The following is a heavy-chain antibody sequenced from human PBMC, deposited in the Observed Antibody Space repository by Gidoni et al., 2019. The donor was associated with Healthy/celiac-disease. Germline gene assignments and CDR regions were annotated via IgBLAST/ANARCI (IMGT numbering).Heavy chain of an antibody. CDR1: GFTVSRNY. CDR2: IYSGGST. CDR3: ARGMGGSGYYYDYYYGMDV. Sequence: EVQLVESEGGLIQPGGSLRLSCAASGFTVSRNYMSWVRQAPGKGLEWVSVIYSGGSTYYADSVKGRFTISRDNSKNTLYLQMNSLRAEDTAVYYCARGMGGSGYYYDYYYGMDVWGQGTTVTVSS. J-gene: IGHJ6*02. V-gene: IGHV3-53*01. D-gene: IGHD3-22*01.